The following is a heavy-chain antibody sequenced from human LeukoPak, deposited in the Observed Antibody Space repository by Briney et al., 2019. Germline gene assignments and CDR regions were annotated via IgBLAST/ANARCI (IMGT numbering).Heavy chain of an antibody. CDR3: AKAQWLANFDY. D-gene: IGHD6-19*01. CDR1: GFTFSSYS. Sequence: GGSLRLSCAASGFTFSSYSMNWVRQAPGKGLEWVSYISSSSSTIYYADSVKGRFTISRDNSKNTLYLQMNSLRAEDTAVYYCAKAQWLANFDYWGQGTLVTVSS. CDR2: ISSSSSTI. J-gene: IGHJ4*02. V-gene: IGHV3-48*01.